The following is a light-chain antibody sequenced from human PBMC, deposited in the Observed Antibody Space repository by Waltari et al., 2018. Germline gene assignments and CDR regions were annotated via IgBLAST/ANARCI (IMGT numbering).Light chain of an antibody. CDR2: DAS. Sequence: EIVMTQSPATLSVSPGERATLSCKASQDVSINLAWYQQKPGQAPRLLIYDASTRATGVPARFSGSGSGTEFTLTISSLQSEDFAVYFCHRYNNWVTFGGGTKVQIK. CDR1: QDVSIN. J-gene: IGKJ4*01. V-gene: IGKV3-15*01. CDR3: HRYNNWVT.